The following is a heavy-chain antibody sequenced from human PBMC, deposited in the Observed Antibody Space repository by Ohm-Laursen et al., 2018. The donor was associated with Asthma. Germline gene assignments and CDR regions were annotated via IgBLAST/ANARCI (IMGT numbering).Heavy chain of an antibody. J-gene: IGHJ3*02. Sequence: SLRLSCAASGFTFSNFAMHWVRQAPGKGLEWVSIITSDGSWTSYADSVKGRFTISRDNSKNTLYMQMNSLRGEDTAVYYCVRAHSGSYSYAFDIWGQGTVVTVSS. CDR1: GFTFSNFA. V-gene: IGHV3-30-3*01. D-gene: IGHD1-26*01. CDR2: ITSDGSWT. CDR3: VRAHSGSYSYAFDI.